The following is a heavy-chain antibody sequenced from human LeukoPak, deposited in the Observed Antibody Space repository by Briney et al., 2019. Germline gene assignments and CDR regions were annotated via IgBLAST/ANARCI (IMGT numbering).Heavy chain of an antibody. CDR3: ARSYFDFWSGLYGY. Sequence: GGSLRLSCAGSGFTFNTYWMSWVRQAPGKGLEWVANIKQDGSEKYYVDSVKGRFTISRDNAKNSLYLQMNSLRAEDTAVYYCARSYFDFWSGLYGYWGQGTLVTVSS. CDR1: GFTFNTYW. J-gene: IGHJ4*02. V-gene: IGHV3-7*01. CDR2: IKQDGSEK. D-gene: IGHD3-3*01.